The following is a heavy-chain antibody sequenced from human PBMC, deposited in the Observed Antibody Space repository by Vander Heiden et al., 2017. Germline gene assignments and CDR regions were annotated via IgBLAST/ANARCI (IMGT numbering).Heavy chain of an antibody. V-gene: IGHV3-33*08. CDR3: ARAGSDIAGAGPFDF. CDR1: GRPFKTHG. J-gene: IGHJ4*02. CDR2: TWYDGNTK. D-gene: IGHD6-19*01. Sequence: QVQLVVSAGGVVQSGRSLRPSCADSGRPFKTHGMHWLRQAPAKWLEWLAITWYDGNTKDYADSVQGRFTISRDNSKNTLYLEMSSLRVEDTAIYYCARAGSDIAGAGPFDFWGQGTLVTVPS.